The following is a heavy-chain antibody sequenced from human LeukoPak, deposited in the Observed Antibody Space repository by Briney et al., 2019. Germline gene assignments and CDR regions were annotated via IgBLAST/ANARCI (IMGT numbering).Heavy chain of an antibody. CDR2: ISSSGSTI. CDR3: AKDRAHYDILTGYIRAFDI. CDR1: GFTFSDYY. V-gene: IGHV3-11*01. Sequence: GGSLRLSCAASGFTFSDYYMSWIRQAPGKGLEWVSYISSSGSTIYYADSVKGRFTISRDNAKNSLYLQMNSLRAEDTAVYYCAKDRAHYDILTGYIRAFDIWGQGTMVTVSS. J-gene: IGHJ3*02. D-gene: IGHD3-9*01.